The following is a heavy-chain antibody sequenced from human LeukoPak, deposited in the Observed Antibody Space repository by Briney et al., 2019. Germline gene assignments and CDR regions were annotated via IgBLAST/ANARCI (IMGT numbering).Heavy chain of an antibody. J-gene: IGHJ4*02. D-gene: IGHD6-19*01. CDR2: IIPIFGTA. CDR3: AGSPGIAVAGSFDY. V-gene: IGHV1-69*13. Sequence: SVKVSCKASGYTFTSYAMHWVRQAPGQGLEWMGGIIPIFGTANYAQKFQGRVTITADESTSTAYMELSSLRSEDTAVYYCAGSPGIAVAGSFDYWGQGTLVTASS. CDR1: GYTFTSYA.